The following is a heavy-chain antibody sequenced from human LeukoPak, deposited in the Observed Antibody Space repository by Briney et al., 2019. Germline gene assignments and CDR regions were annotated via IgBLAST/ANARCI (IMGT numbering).Heavy chain of an antibody. V-gene: IGHV3-21*01. CDR2: ISSSSKYV. CDR1: GFTFSSYT. D-gene: IGHD2/OR15-2a*01. CDR3: ARFLRPNWFDP. Sequence: GGSLRLSCAASGFTFSSYTMNWVRLAPGKGLEWVSSISSSSKYVFQADSVKGRFTISRDDAKNSLFLQMDSLRPEDTAVYYCARFLRPNWFDPWGQGTLVTVSS. J-gene: IGHJ5*02.